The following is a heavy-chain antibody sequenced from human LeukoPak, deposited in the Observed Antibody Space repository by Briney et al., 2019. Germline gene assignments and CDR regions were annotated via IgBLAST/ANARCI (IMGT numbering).Heavy chain of an antibody. V-gene: IGHV1-18*01. CDR3: ARGSIGGRPFYMDV. CDR1: GYTFSSFG. Sequence: ASVKVSCKASGYTFSSFGISWVRQASGQGLEWMGWISSYNGNTDYAQKLQGRVTMTTDTSTSTGYMELRSLRSDDTAVYYCARGSIGGRPFYMDVWGKGTTVTVSS. CDR2: ISSYNGNT. D-gene: IGHD6-6*01. J-gene: IGHJ6*03.